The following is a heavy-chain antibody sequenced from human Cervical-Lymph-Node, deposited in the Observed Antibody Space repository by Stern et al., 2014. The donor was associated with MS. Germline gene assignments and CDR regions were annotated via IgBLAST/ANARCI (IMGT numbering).Heavy chain of an antibody. Sequence: QVQLQESGPGLVKPSETLSLTCTVSGGSIRTFSWSWIRQPPGRGLEWIGCVYYNGTTTHNPSLKSRVTMSVATSKSQLSLRLHSVTAADTAVYYCARHSVGVKDFDSWGQGTLVTVSS. V-gene: IGHV4-59*01. CDR3: ARHSVGVKDFDS. CDR2: VYYNGTT. CDR1: GGSIRTFS. D-gene: IGHD4-23*01. J-gene: IGHJ4*02.